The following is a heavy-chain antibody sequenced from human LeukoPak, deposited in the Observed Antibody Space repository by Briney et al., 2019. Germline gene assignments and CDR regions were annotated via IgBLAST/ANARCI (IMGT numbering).Heavy chain of an antibody. V-gene: IGHV1-2*02. CDR2: INPNSGGT. CDR1: GYTFTGYY. Sequence: ASVKVSCKASGYTFTGYYMHWVRQAPGQGLEWMGWINPNSGGTNYAQKFQGRVTMTRDTSISTAYMELSRLRSDDTDVYYCATDTRGYSSYDPWGQGTLVTVSS. CDR3: ATDTRGYSSYDP. D-gene: IGHD5-18*01. J-gene: IGHJ5*02.